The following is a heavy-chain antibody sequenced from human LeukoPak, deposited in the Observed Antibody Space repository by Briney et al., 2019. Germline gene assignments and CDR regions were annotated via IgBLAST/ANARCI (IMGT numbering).Heavy chain of an antibody. Sequence: GGSLRLSCASSGFTFSNFAMSWVRQAPGKGLEWASGISGSGGSTYYADSVKGRFIISRDNSKNTLYLQMDSLRAEDTAVYYCANLMIFTVKNWGQGTLVTVSS. D-gene: IGHD3/OR15-3a*01. CDR2: ISGSGGST. CDR3: ANLMIFTVKN. J-gene: IGHJ4*02. V-gene: IGHV3-23*01. CDR1: GFTFSNFA.